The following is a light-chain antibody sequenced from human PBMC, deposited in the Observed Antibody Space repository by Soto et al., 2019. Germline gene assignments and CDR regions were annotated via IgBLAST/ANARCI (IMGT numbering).Light chain of an antibody. CDR3: QQSSNRPLT. Sequence: EIVLTQSPATLSLSPGERATLSCRASQSVSSYLAWYQQKPGQAPRLLIYDASNRATGIPARFSGSASGTDFTLTIRSLEPEDFSVYYCQQSSNRPLTFGGVTKVKIK. J-gene: IGKJ4*01. V-gene: IGKV3-11*01. CDR2: DAS. CDR1: QSVSSY.